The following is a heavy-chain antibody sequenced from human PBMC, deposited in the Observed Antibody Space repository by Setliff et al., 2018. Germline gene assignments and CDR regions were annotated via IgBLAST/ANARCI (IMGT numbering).Heavy chain of an antibody. CDR2: INPGGGSS. D-gene: IGHD6-13*01. CDR3: ARAGSAADARKGLFEN. V-gene: IGHV1-46*02. Sequence: ALVKVSCKASGYSFNSYYMHWVRQAPGQGLEWMGIINPGGGSSSSTEKFQGRVTMTRDTSASTVYMEMGNLTSDDTAVYYCARAGSAADARKGLFENWGQGTLVTVSS. CDR1: GYSFNSYY. J-gene: IGHJ4*02.